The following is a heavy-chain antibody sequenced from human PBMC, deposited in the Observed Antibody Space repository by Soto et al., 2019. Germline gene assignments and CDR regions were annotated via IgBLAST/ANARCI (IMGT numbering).Heavy chain of an antibody. D-gene: IGHD2-8*01. J-gene: IGHJ6*02. CDR3: ERGDSTDCSNGVCSFFYHHDMDV. CDR2: INPKSGGT. Sequence: QVQLVQSGAEVKKPGASVKVSCKASGYSFTDYHIHWVRQAPGQGLEWLGRINPKSGGTSTAQKFQGWVTMTTDTSISTAYMELTRLTSDDTAIYYCERGDSTDCSNGVCSFFYHHDMDVWGQGTTVTVSS. V-gene: IGHV1-2*04. CDR1: GYSFTDYH.